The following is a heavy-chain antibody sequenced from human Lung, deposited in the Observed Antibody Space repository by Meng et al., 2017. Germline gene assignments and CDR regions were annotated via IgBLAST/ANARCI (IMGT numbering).Heavy chain of an antibody. V-gene: IGHV4-4*02. CDR1: GASIDTDNW. Sequence: QVQRQESGPGLVKTSGTLSLTCAVSGASIDTDNWWTWVRQSPGKGLEWIGEIHHSGSTNYNPSLKSRVILSVDKSKNQFSLKVNSVTAADTAVYYCARGYYSDSHWGQGTLVTVSS. CDR3: ARGYYSDSH. J-gene: IGHJ4*02. D-gene: IGHD3-22*01. CDR2: IHHSGST.